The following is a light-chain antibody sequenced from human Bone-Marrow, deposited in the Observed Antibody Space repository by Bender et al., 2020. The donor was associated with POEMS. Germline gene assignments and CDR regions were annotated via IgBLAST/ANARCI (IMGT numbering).Light chain of an antibody. CDR1: SSDVGYKY. CDR3: CSYSGTNSLVV. Sequence: QSALTQPRSVSGSPGQSVTISCTGSSSDVGYKYVSWYQQLPGKAPKLMIYDVNKRPSGVPDRCSGSRSGNTASLTISGLRAEDEADYHCCSYSGTNSLVVFGGGTKVTVL. V-gene: IGLV2-11*01. CDR2: DVN. J-gene: IGLJ2*01.